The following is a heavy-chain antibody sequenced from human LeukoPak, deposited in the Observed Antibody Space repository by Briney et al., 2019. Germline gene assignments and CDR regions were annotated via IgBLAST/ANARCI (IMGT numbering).Heavy chain of an antibody. V-gene: IGHV1-69*05. J-gene: IGHJ4*02. CDR3: ASAPYYYDSSGYYYESFDY. CDR2: IIPIFGTA. D-gene: IGHD3-22*01. Sequence: GVSVKVSCKASGGTFSSYAISWVRQAPGQGLEWMGGIIPIFGTANYAQKFQGRVTITTDESTSTAYMELSSLRSEDTAVYYCASAPYYYDSSGYYYESFDYWGQGTLVTVSS. CDR1: GGTFSSYA.